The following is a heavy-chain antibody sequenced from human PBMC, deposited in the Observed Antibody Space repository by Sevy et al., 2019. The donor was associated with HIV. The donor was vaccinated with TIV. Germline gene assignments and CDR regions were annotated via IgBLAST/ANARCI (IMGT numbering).Heavy chain of an antibody. CDR1: GITFDDYT. Sequence: GGSLRLSCAASGITFDDYTMHWVRQAPGKGLEWVSLISWDGGSKYYADSVKGRFTISRDNSKNSLYLQMNSLRAEDTAFYYSAIEPGSRHSEYFQYWGQGTLVTVSS. V-gene: IGHV3-43*01. J-gene: IGHJ1*01. CDR2: ISWDGGSK. D-gene: IGHD1-26*01. CDR3: AIEPGSRHSEYFQY.